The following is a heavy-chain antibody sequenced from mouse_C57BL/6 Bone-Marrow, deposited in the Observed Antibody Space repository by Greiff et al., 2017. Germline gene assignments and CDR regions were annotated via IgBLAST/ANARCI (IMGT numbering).Heavy chain of an antibody. Sequence: QVQLQQPGAELVKPGASVKLSCKASGYTFTSYWMHWVKQRPGQGLEWIGMIHPNSGSTNYNEKFKSKATLTVDKSSSTAYMQLSSLTSEDSAVYYCARQLRRRFYGYFDVWGTGTTVTVAS. CDR3: ARQLRRRFYGYFDV. CDR2: IHPNSGST. D-gene: IGHD3-2*02. CDR1: GYTFTSYW. V-gene: IGHV1-64*01. J-gene: IGHJ1*03.